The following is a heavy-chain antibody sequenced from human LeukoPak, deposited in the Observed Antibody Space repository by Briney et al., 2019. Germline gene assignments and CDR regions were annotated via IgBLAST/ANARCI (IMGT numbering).Heavy chain of an antibody. J-gene: IGHJ4*02. CDR3: ARDHKDRRRSWYQTLSSAPDY. CDR1: GYTFTSYG. Sequence: ASVKVSCKASGYTFTSYGISWVRQAPGQGLEWMGWISAYNGNTNYAQKLQGRVTMTTDTSTSTAYMELRSLRSDDTAVYYCARDHKDRRRSWYQTLSSAPDYWGQGTLVTVSS. CDR2: ISAYNGNT. D-gene: IGHD6-13*01. V-gene: IGHV1-18*01.